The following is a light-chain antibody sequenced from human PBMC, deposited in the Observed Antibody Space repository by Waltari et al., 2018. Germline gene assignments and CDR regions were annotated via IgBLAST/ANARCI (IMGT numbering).Light chain of an antibody. Sequence: VLTQFPDTLSVSPGEPATLSCRASQSVTTNLAWYQQKPGLPPRLLIYGASTRATGVPARFSGSGSGTEFTLIISSLQSEDFAVYYCQQYHQRPPWTFGQGTKVEIK. J-gene: IGKJ1*01. CDR1: QSVTTN. CDR3: QQYHQRPPWT. CDR2: GAS. V-gene: IGKV3-15*01.